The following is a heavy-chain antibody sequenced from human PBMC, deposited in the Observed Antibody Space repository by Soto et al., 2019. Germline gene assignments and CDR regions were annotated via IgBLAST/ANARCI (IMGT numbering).Heavy chain of an antibody. CDR1: GYTFTDYY. Sequence: QVQLVQSGAEVKQSGASVKVSCKASGYTFTDYYTHWVRQAPGQGPEWMGWINHNTGVTKYAQKFQGWVTMTRATSTSPAYMERNRLRADDTAVYYCARDIAAAGRGLYYGIDVWGQGTTVTGSS. CDR2: INHNTGVT. V-gene: IGHV1-2*04. D-gene: IGHD6-13*01. CDR3: ARDIAAAGRGLYYGIDV. J-gene: IGHJ6*02.